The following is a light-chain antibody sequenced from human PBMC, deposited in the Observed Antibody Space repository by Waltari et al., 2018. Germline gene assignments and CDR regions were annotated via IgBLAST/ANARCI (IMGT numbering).Light chain of an antibody. J-gene: IGLJ3*02. CDR3: FSAADNNWV. Sequence: SYELTQPSSVSVSPGQTAKILCSGDILAKKYARWFQQKPGQAPLLLIYEDSERPSEIPVRFSGSSSGTTVTLTITRAHVDDEADYYCFSAADNNWVFGGGTKLTVL. CDR2: EDS. CDR1: ILAKKY. V-gene: IGLV3-27*01.